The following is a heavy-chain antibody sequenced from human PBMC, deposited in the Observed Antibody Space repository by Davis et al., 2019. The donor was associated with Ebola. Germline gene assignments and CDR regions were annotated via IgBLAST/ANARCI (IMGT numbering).Heavy chain of an antibody. CDR2: INHSGST. V-gene: IGHV4-34*01. D-gene: IGHD4-11*01. CDR3: AREGTTVTRHYYYYYMDV. Sequence: PSETLSLTCAVYGGSFSGYYWSWIRQPPGKGLEWIGEINHSGSTNYNPSLKSRVTISVDTSKNQFSLKLSSVTAADTAVYYCAREGTTVTRHYYYYYMDVWGKGTTVTVSS. J-gene: IGHJ6*03. CDR1: GGSFSGYY.